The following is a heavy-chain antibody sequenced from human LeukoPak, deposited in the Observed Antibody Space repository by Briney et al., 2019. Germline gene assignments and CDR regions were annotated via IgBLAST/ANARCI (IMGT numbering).Heavy chain of an antibody. Sequence: SQTLSLTCAISGDGFSSNSVTWNWIRQSPSRGLEWLGRTYYRSTWYNDYAVSVRGRITVNPDTSKNQFSLHLNSVTPEDTAVYYCARRLTQYDCFDPWGQGILSPSPQ. CDR1: GDGFSSNSVT. J-gene: IGHJ5*02. V-gene: IGHV6-1*01. CDR2: TYYRSTWYN. CDR3: ARRLTQYDCFDP. D-gene: IGHD2-2*01.